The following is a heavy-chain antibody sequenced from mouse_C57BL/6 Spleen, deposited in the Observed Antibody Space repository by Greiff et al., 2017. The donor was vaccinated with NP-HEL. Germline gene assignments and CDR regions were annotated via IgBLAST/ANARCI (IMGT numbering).Heavy chain of an antibody. Sequence: VQLQQSGAELARPGASVKMSCKASGYTFTSYTMHWVKQRPGQGLEWIGYINPSSGYTKYNQKFKDKATLTADKSSSTAYMQLISLTSEDSAVYYCARYDGNPYWGQGTLVTVSA. CDR3: ARYDGNPY. D-gene: IGHD2-1*01. V-gene: IGHV1-4*01. CDR1: GYTFTSYT. CDR2: INPSSGYT. J-gene: IGHJ3*01.